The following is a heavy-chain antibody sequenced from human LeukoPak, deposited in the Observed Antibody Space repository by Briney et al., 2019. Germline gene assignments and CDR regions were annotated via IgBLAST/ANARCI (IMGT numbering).Heavy chain of an antibody. J-gene: IGHJ4*02. D-gene: IGHD4/OR15-4a*01. CDR2: IYSGGST. V-gene: IGHV3-66*02. Sequence: SGGSLRLSWAASGFTVSSNYMSWVRQAPGKGLEWVSVIYSGGSTYYADSVKGRFTISRDNSKNTLYLQMNSLRAEDTAVYYCARDLTGDDWGQGTLVTVSS. CDR1: GFTVSSNY. CDR3: ARDLTGDD.